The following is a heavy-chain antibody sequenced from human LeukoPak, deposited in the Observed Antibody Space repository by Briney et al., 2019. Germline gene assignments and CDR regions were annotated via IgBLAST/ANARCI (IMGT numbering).Heavy chain of an antibody. CDR2: ISGSGGST. J-gene: IGHJ4*02. D-gene: IGHD3-22*01. CDR3: AKAGSDYYDSSGYYPFFDY. CDR1: GFTFSSYA. Sequence: GGSLRLSCAASGFTFSSYAMSWVRQAPGKGLEWVSAISGSGGSTYYAGSVKGRFTISRDNSKNTLYLQMNSLRAEDTAVYYCAKAGSDYYDSSGYYPFFDYWGQGTLVTVSS. V-gene: IGHV3-23*01.